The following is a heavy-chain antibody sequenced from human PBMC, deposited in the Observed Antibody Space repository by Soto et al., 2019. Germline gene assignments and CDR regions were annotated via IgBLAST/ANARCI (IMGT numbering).Heavy chain of an antibody. CDR2: ISWNSGSI. Sequence: SLRLSCAASGFTFDDYAMHWVRQAPGKGLEWVSGISWNSGSIGYADSVKGRFTISRDNAKNSLYLQMNSLRAEDTALYYCAKVRIAVAALDAFDIWGQGTMVTVS. CDR1: GFTFDDYA. V-gene: IGHV3-9*01. J-gene: IGHJ3*02. D-gene: IGHD6-19*01. CDR3: AKVRIAVAALDAFDI.